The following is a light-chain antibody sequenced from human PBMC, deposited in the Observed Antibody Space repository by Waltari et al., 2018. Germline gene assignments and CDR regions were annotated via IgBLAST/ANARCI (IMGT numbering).Light chain of an antibody. CDR3: CSFAGSSTYYV. V-gene: IGLV2-23*02. Sequence: QSALTQPASVSGSPGQSITISCTGTSSDVGTYNLVSWYPQHPGKAPKLMIYEVTNRPSGVSTRFSGSKSGNTASLTISGLQAEDEAEYYCCSFAGSSTYYVFGTGTKVTVL. J-gene: IGLJ1*01. CDR1: SSDVGTYNL. CDR2: EVT.